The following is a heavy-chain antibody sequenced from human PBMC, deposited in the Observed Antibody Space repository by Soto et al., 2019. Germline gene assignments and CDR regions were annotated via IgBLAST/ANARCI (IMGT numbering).Heavy chain of an antibody. CDR1: GFTFSSYG. V-gene: IGHV3-30*18. CDR2: ISYDGSNK. J-gene: IGHJ6*02. D-gene: IGHD3-10*01. Sequence: QVQLVESGGGVVQPGRSLRLSCAASGFTFSSYGMHWVRQAPGKGLEWVAVISYDGSNKYYADSVKGRFTIARDNSKNTMYLQMNSLRAEDTAVYYCANALPTVYYGSGSQYYYYGMDVWGQGTTVTVSS. CDR3: ANALPTVYYGSGSQYYYYGMDV.